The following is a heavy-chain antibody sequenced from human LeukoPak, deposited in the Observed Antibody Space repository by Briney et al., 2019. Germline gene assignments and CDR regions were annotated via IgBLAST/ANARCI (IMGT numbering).Heavy chain of an antibody. CDR3: ARDWAIIAAAGMLDDY. V-gene: IGHV1-2*02. CDR2: INPNSGGT. J-gene: IGHJ4*02. CDR1: GYTFTGYY. Sequence: ASVKVSCKASGYTFTGYYMHWVRQAPGQGLEWMGWINPNSGGTNYAQKFQGRVTMTRDTSISTAYMELSRLRSDDTAVYYCARDWAIIAAAGMLDDYWGQGTLVTVSS. D-gene: IGHD6-13*01.